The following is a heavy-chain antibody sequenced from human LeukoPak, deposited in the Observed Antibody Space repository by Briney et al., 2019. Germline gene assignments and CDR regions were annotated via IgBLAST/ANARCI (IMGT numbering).Heavy chain of an antibody. Sequence: ASVKVSCKASGYTFTGYYMHWVRQAPGQGLEWMGWINPNSGGTNYAQKFQGRVTMTRDTSISTAYMELRSLRSDDTAVYYCARDCSSTSCYSWHYYYYGMDVWGQGTTVTVSS. CDR2: INPNSGGT. J-gene: IGHJ6*02. CDR1: GYTFTGYY. CDR3: ARDCSSTSCYSWHYYYYGMDV. V-gene: IGHV1-2*02. D-gene: IGHD2-2*01.